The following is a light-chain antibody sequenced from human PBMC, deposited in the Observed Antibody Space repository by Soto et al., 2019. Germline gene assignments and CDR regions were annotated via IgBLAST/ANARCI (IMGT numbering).Light chain of an antibody. CDR2: DAS. J-gene: IGKJ1*01. Sequence: EIVLTQSPGTLSLSPGERATLSCRASQSVSHSFLAWYQQKPGQAPSLLIYDASRRATGIPDRFSGSGSGTDFSLTISSLEHEDFALYFCQQYGSSPGTFGLGTKVEIK. CDR3: QQYGSSPGT. CDR1: QSVSHSF. V-gene: IGKV3-20*01.